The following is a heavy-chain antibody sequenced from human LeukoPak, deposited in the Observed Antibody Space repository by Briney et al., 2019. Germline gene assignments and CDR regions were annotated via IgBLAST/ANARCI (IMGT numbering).Heavy chain of an antibody. CDR1: GFTFDDYA. Sequence: GGSLRLSCAASGFTFDDYAMHWVRQAPGKGLEWVSGISWNSGSIGYADSVKGRFTISRDNAKNSLYLQMNSLRAEDTALYYCAKDLQWEPESDPWGQGTLVTVSS. V-gene: IGHV3-9*01. J-gene: IGHJ5*02. CDR2: ISWNSGSI. CDR3: AKDLQWEPESDP. D-gene: IGHD1-26*01.